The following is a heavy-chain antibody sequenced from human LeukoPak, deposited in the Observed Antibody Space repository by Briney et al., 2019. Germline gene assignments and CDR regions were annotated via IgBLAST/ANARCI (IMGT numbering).Heavy chain of an antibody. V-gene: IGHV3-48*01. D-gene: IGHD6-13*01. J-gene: IGHJ3*02. CDR3: AGPSSLGAFDI. CDR2: ISSSSSSTI. Sequence: GGSLRLSCAASGFTFSSYSMNWVRQAPGKGLEWVSYISSSSSSTIYYADSVKGRFTISRDNAKNSLYLQMNSLRAEDTAVYYCAGPSSLGAFDIWGQGTMVTVSS. CDR1: GFTFSSYS.